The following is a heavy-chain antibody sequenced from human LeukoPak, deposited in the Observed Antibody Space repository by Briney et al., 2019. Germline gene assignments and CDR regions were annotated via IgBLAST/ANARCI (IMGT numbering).Heavy chain of an antibody. J-gene: IGHJ4*02. CDR1: GYSFTSYW. CDR3: ARRRRDYVWGSYRYTPHFDY. V-gene: IGHV5-10-1*01. D-gene: IGHD3-16*02. CDR2: IDPSDSYT. Sequence: GESLKISCKGSGYSFTSYWISWVRQMPGKGLEWMGRIDPSDSYTNYSPSFQGHVTISADKSISTAYLQWSSLKASDTAMYYCARRRRDYVWGSYRYTPHFDYWGQGTLVTVSS.